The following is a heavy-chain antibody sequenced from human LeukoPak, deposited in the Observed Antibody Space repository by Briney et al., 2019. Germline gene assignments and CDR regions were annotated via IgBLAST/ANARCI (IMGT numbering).Heavy chain of an antibody. Sequence: QAGGSLRLSCAASGFTFSRFWMTWVRQAPGKGLEWVANLNEDGSQIYYVGSVKGRFTVSRDNARDSLYLQMTRLRVEDTAIYYCARDATRGGDFDYWGQGTLVTVSS. CDR2: LNEDGSQI. J-gene: IGHJ4*02. D-gene: IGHD3-16*01. CDR3: ARDATRGGDFDY. V-gene: IGHV3-7*01. CDR1: GFTFSRFW.